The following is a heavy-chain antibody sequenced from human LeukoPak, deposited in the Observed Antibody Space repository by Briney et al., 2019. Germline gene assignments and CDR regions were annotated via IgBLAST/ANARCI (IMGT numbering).Heavy chain of an antibody. CDR1: GGSVSNSLYY. CDR3: ARVLRAASWRSYDY. J-gene: IGHJ4*02. D-gene: IGHD5-18*01. CDR2: IYHNGDT. Sequence: SETLSLTCTVSGGSVSNSLYYWGRIRQPPGKGLEWIGYIYHNGDTNYNPSLKSRVIISIDTSSNQFSLRLNSMTAADTAVYYCARVLRAASWRSYDYWGQGSLVTVSS. V-gene: IGHV4-61*01.